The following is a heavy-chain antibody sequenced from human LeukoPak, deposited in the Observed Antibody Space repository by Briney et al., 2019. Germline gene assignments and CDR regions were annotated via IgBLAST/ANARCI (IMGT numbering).Heavy chain of an antibody. D-gene: IGHD6-19*01. CDR3: ARTRGSAEQWAVVWFDP. CDR2: IYYSGST. Sequence: SQTLSLTCTVSGGSISNGGYYWSWIRQHPGKGLEWIGYIYYSGSTYYNPSLKSRVTISVDMSKNQFSLKLSSVTAADTAVYYCARTRGSAEQWAVVWFDPWGQGTLVTVSS. CDR1: GGSISNGGYY. V-gene: IGHV4-31*03. J-gene: IGHJ5*02.